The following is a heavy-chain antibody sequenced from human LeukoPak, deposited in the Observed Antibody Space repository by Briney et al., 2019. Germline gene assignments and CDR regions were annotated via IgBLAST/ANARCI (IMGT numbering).Heavy chain of an antibody. V-gene: IGHV4-59*05. Sequence: SETLSLTCTVSGGSISNYFWNWIRQPPGKGLEWIGSIFYSGSTYYNPSLKSRVTISVDTSKTQFSLKLSSVTAADTAVYYCAKQQLVRCFDYWGQGTLVTVSS. CDR3: AKQQLVRCFDY. CDR2: IFYSGST. D-gene: IGHD6-13*01. CDR1: GGSISNYF. J-gene: IGHJ4*02.